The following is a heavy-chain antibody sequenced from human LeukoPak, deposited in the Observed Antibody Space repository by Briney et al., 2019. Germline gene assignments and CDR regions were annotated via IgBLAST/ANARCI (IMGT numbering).Heavy chain of an antibody. CDR1: GFTFSSYA. CDR3: AKGLAVLWFGELVYFDY. D-gene: IGHD3-10*01. CDR2: ISGSGGNT. J-gene: IGHJ4*02. Sequence: PGGSLRLSCAASGFTFSSYAMSWVRQAPGKGLEWVSSISGSGGNTYYADSVKGRFTISRDNSKNTLYLRMNGLRAEDTAVYYCAKGLAVLWFGELVYFDYWGQGTLVTVSS. V-gene: IGHV3-23*01.